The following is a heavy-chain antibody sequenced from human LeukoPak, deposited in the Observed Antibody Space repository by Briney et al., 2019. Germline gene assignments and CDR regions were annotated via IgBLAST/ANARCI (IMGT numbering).Heavy chain of an antibody. D-gene: IGHD4-23*01. CDR2: IFPGGSDT. CDR1: GYSFTSHW. CDR3: ARQVQTVVTLDSWFDP. V-gene: IGHV5-51*01. J-gene: IGHJ5*02. Sequence: GESLKISCKGSGYSFTSHWIVWVRQMPGKGLEWMGIIFPGGSDTRYSPSFQGQVTISADKSTTTAYLQWSSLRASDTAMYYCARQVQTVVTLDSWFDPWGQGTLVTVSS.